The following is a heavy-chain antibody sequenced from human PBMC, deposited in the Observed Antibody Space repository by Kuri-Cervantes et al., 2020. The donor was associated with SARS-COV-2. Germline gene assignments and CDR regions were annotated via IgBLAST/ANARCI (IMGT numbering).Heavy chain of an antibody. CDR1: GGSISSYY. J-gene: IGHJ4*02. Sequence: SETLSLTCTVSGGSISSYYWSWIRQPPGKGLEWIGYIYYSGSTNYNPSLKSRVTISVDTSKNQFSLKLSSVTAADTAVYYCARDFSGDIVVVPAALWGQGTLVTVSS. CDR3: ARDFSGDIVVVPAAL. CDR2: IYYSGST. V-gene: IGHV4-59*01. D-gene: IGHD2-2*01.